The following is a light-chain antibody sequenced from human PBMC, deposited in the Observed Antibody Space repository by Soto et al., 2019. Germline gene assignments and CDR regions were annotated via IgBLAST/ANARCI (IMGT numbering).Light chain of an antibody. Sequence: EIELTQSPGTPSLSPGERATLSCGASQSVGSTNLAWYQQKPGQAPRLLIYGTSSRPIGIPDRFSGSGSGTDFTLTISRLEPEDFAVYYCQQYDNSRWTFGQGTRVEIK. V-gene: IGKV3-20*01. CDR3: QQYDNSRWT. CDR1: QSVGSTN. CDR2: GTS. J-gene: IGKJ1*01.